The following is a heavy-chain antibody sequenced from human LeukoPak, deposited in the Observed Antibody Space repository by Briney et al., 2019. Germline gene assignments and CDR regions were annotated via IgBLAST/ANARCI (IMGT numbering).Heavy chain of an antibody. CDR1: GFTFSSFA. D-gene: IGHD3-10*01. V-gene: IGHV3-23*01. J-gene: IGHJ4*02. Sequence: GGSLRLSCAASGFTFSSFAMFWVRQAPGKGLEWVSGISGGATYYADSVKGRFTISRDNSKDTLYLQLGSLRAEDTAVYYCAKRSSTYYGADYWGQGTLVTVSS. CDR2: ISGGAT. CDR3: AKRSSTYYGADY.